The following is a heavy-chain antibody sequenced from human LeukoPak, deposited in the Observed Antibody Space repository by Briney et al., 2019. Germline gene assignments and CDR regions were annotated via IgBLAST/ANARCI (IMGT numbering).Heavy chain of an antibody. CDR2: ISVSGAST. Sequence: GGSLRLSCAASGFTFNNYDMSWVRQAPGKGLEWVSTISVSGASTYYADSVKGRFTISGDNSKNTLFLQMNSLRAEDTAVYYCAHGAMYQLDYWGQGTLVTVSS. V-gene: IGHV3-23*01. D-gene: IGHD2-2*01. J-gene: IGHJ4*02. CDR3: AHGAMYQLDY. CDR1: GFTFNNYD.